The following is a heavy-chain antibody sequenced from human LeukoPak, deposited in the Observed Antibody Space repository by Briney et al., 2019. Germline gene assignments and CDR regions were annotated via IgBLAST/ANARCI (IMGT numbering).Heavy chain of an antibody. CDR2: IYPGDSNT. J-gene: IGHJ4*02. Sequence: GESLKISCKASEYRFTSYWIGWVRQMPRKGLEWMGIIYPGDSNTRYSPSFQGQVTISADKSISTAYLQWSSLKASDTAMYYCARRPPVASSWDSWGQGTTVTVSS. D-gene: IGHD6-13*01. CDR1: EYRFTSYW. V-gene: IGHV5-51*01. CDR3: ARRPPVASSWDS.